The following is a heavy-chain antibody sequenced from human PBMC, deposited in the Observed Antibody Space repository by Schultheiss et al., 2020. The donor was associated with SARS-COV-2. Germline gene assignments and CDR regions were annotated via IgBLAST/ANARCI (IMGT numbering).Heavy chain of an antibody. CDR3: AREYYYDSSDYYYYGMDV. CDR1: GFTVSSNY. D-gene: IGHD3-22*01. J-gene: IGHJ6*02. Sequence: GGSLRLSCAASGFTVSSNYMSWVRQAPGKGLEWVSAISGSGGSTYYADSVKGRFTISRDNSKNTLYLQMNSLRAEDTAVYYCAREYYYDSSDYYYYGMDVWGQGTTVTVSS. V-gene: IGHV3-23*01. CDR2: ISGSGGST.